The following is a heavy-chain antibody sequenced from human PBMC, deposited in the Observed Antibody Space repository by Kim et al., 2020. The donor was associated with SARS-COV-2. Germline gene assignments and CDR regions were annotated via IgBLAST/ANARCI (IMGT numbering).Heavy chain of an antibody. CDR2: IYTTGSI. J-gene: IGHJ3*02. CDR1: GDSSNDGEFY. D-gene: IGHD3-22*01. Sequence: SETLSLTCAVSGDSSNDGEFYWSWIRQSAGGTLKWIARIYTTGSINYNAALKSRVTISTDPSKRKFSLRLSSVTAADTAMYYCVSNFRRGYDAFDIWGQGTIVTVSS. V-gene: IGHV4-61*02. CDR3: VSNFRRGYDAFDI.